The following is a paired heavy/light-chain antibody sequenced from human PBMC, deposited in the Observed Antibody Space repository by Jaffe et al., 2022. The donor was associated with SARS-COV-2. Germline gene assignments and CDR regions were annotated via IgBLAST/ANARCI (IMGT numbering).Light chain of an antibody. J-gene: IGLJ1*01. CDR2: GNN. Sequence: QSVLTQPPSVSGAPGQRITISCTGSSSNIGANFDVHWYQQLPETAPKLLIYGNNNRPSGVPDRFSGSKSGTSASLAISGLRTEDEADYYCQSYDNSLSGSYVFGTGTKVTVL. CDR1: SSNIGANFD. V-gene: IGLV1-40*01. CDR3: QSYDNSLSGSYV.
Heavy chain of an antibody. CDR3: ARGHGSGNYYNYDAFDI. D-gene: IGHD3-10*01. CDR1: ANTFTNYY. V-gene: IGHV1-46*04. CDR2: INPSDAST. Sequence: QVQLVQSGAEVKKPGASVKVSCKASANTFTNYYMHWVRQAPGQGLEWMGIINPSDASTTYAQKLQGRVTMTRDTSTSTVYMELSSLTSEDTAVYYCARGHGSGNYYNYDAFDIWGQGTMVTVSS. J-gene: IGHJ3*02.